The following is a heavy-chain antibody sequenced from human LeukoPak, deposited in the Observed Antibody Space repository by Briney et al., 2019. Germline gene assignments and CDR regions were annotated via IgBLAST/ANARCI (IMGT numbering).Heavy chain of an antibody. CDR3: ARRVYCGGDCHSTFDY. J-gene: IGHJ4*02. V-gene: IGHV5-51*01. D-gene: IGHD2-21*02. Sequence: GESLKISCKGPGYSFTSYWIGWVRQMPGKGLEWMGIIYPDDSDTRYSPSFQGQVTISADKSISTAYLQWSSLKASDTAMYYCARRVYCGGDCHSTFDYWGQGTLVTVSS. CDR2: IYPDDSDT. CDR1: GYSFTSYW.